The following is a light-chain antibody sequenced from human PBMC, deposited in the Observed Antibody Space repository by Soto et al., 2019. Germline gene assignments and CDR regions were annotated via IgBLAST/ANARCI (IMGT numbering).Light chain of an antibody. V-gene: IGLV2-11*01. CDR2: DVT. Sequence: QSALTQPRSVSGSPGQSVTISCTGTSSDVGGYNYVSWYQQHPGKAPKLMIYDVTKRPSGVPDRFSGSKSGNTASLTISGLQSEDEADYDFCAYEASYSCNVVFGGGTKLTVL. J-gene: IGLJ2*01. CDR3: CAYEASYSCNVV. CDR1: SSDVGGYNY.